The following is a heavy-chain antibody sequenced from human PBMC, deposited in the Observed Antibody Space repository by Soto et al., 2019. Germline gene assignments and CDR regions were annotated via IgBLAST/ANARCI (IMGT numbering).Heavy chain of an antibody. CDR2: IYYSGST. Sequence: QVQLQESGPGLVKPSETLSLTCTVSGGSINSYYWSWIRQPPGKGLEWIEYIYYSGSTNYDPSLKSRATISVDTSKNQFSLKLRSVTAADTAVYYCVRTNHFDYWGQGTLVTVSS. J-gene: IGHJ4*02. CDR1: GGSINSYY. CDR3: VRTNHFDY. V-gene: IGHV4-59*01.